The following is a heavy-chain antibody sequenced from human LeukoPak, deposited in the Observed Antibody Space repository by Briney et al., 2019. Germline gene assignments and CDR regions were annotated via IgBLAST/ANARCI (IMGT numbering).Heavy chain of an antibody. Sequence: SETLSLTCTVSGGSMSTHLWSWIRQPAGKGPEWIGRIYTSGSTNYNPSLKSRVTMSVDTSKNQFSLKLSSVTAADTAMYYCARDRAGYSGYEGDPLDVWGQGTMVTVSS. V-gene: IGHV4-4*07. J-gene: IGHJ3*01. CDR3: ARDRAGYSGYEGDPLDV. D-gene: IGHD5-12*01. CDR1: GGSMSTHL. CDR2: IYTSGST.